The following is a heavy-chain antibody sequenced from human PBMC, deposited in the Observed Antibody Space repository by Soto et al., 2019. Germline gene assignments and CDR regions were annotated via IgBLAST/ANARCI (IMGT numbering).Heavy chain of an antibody. Sequence: SVKVSCKVSGFTFITSTRRWARQARGQPLEWIGWIVVGSGNTIYAQKFQERVTFTRDESTSTAYMELSSLRSEDTGVYYCAAGEYHDTSGYSSDYWGQGTLVTVSS. J-gene: IGHJ4*02. V-gene: IGHV1-58*01. CDR1: GFTFITST. CDR2: IVVGSGNT. D-gene: IGHD3-3*01. CDR3: AAGEYHDTSGYSSDY.